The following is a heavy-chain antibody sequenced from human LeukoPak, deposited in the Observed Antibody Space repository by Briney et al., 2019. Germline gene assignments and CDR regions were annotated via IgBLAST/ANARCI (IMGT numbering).Heavy chain of an antibody. CDR3: VKDYPRIGVTGTTSFFDY. Sequence: GGSLRLSCVASGFTFSSYSMNWVRQAPGRGLEWVSGLNEDGTTTFYADSVQGRFIISRDNSQNIVYLQMSSLRAEDTAVYYCVKDYPRIGVTGTTSFFDYWGQGNLVTVSS. V-gene: IGHV3-NL1*01. D-gene: IGHD1-7*01. CDR2: LNEDGTTT. CDR1: GFTFSSYS. J-gene: IGHJ4*02.